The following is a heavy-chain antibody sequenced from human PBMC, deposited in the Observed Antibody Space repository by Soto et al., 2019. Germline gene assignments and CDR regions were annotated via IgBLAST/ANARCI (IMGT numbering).Heavy chain of an antibody. J-gene: IGHJ4*02. CDR2: IYYSGST. CDR1: GGSISSGGYY. CDR3: ARQPFEVVRGAGEFDY. Sequence: QVQLQESGPGLVKPSQTLSLTCTVSGGSISSGGYYWSWIRQHPGKGLEWIGYIYYSGSTYYNPSLKRRVTISVDTSKNQFSLKLSSVTAADTAVYYCARQPFEVVRGAGEFDYWGQGTLVTVSS. V-gene: IGHV4-31*03. D-gene: IGHD3-10*01.